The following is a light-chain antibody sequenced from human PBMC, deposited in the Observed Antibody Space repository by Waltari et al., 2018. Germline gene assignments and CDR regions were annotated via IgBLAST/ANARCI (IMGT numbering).Light chain of an antibody. CDR2: RND. CDR3: ASWDDSLNGHWV. V-gene: IGLV1-44*01. Sequence: QSVLTQPPSASGTPGQRVTISCSGTYSNIGNNIVNWYQQLPGKAPKLLIYRNDRRPSGVPVRFSGSKSGSSASLDIDGLHSEDEADYYCASWDDSLNGHWVFGGGTKVTVL. CDR1: YSNIGNNI. J-gene: IGLJ2*01.